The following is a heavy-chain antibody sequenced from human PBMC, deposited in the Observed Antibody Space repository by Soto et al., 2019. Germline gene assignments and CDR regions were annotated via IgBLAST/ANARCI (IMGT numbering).Heavy chain of an antibody. CDR3: ARESGGATATLDYYYCYMDV. V-gene: IGHV1-2*04. J-gene: IGHJ6*03. CDR1: GDTFTDYY. D-gene: IGHD5-12*01. CDR2: INPNSGVT. Sequence: QVQLVQSGAEVKKPGASVTVSCRSSGDTFTDYYMHWLRQAPGQGLEWMGWINPNSGVTKYAQKFQGWVTMTRDTSIRTVYMQLSRLRSDDTAVYYCARESGGATATLDYYYCYMDVWGTGTTATVSS.